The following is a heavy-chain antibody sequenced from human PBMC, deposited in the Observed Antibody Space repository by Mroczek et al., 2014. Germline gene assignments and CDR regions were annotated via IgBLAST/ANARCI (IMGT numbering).Heavy chain of an antibody. Sequence: QVQLVESGPGLVKPSETLSLTCTVSGGSISSYYWSWIRQPPGKGLEWIGYIYYSGSTNYNPSLKSRVTISVDTSKNQFSLKLSSVTAADTAVYYCARQYPDSSGLDYWGQGTLVTVSS. CDR1: GGSISSYY. CDR2: IYYSGST. V-gene: IGHV4-59*01. CDR3: ARQYPDSSGLDY. J-gene: IGHJ4*02. D-gene: IGHD3-22*01.